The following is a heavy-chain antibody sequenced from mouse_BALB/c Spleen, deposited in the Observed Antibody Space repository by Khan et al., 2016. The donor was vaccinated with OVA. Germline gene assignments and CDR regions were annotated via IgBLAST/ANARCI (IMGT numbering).Heavy chain of an antibody. CDR3: KRGGGGNMFAY. J-gene: IGHJ3*01. Sequence: QVQLKESGAELVSPGVSVKISCKGSGYTFTDFTMHWVKQSHAMSLEWIGVISTYYGDATYNQKFKDKATMTVDKSSSTAYMELARLTSEDSAIYNCKRGGGGNMFAYWGQGTLVTVSA. CDR2: ISTYYGDA. CDR1: GYTFTDFT. V-gene: IGHV1S137*01.